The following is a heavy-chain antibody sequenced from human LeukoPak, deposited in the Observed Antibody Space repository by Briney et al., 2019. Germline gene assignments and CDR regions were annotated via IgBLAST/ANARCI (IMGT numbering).Heavy chain of an antibody. CDR3: AKAWMGATGY. V-gene: IGHV3-53*01. D-gene: IGHD1-26*01. CDR2: IYSGGST. CDR1: GFTVSRDY. Sequence: GGSLRLSCSASGFTVSRDYMSWVRQAPGKGLEWVSVIYSGGSTYYADSVRGRFTISRDNSKDTVYLQTNSLRAEDTAVYYCAKAWMGATGYWGRGTLVTVSS. J-gene: IGHJ4*02.